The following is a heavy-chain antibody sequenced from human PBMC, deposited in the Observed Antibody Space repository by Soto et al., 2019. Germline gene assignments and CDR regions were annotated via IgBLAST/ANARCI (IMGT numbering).Heavy chain of an antibody. Sequence: ASVKVSCKASGYTFTGYYMHWVRQAPGQGLEWMGWINPNSGGTNYAQKFQGWVTITTDKSMSTAYMELSSLRSEDTAVYYCARGNDYGDSLYFDYWGQGTLVTVSS. CDR1: GYTFTGYY. D-gene: IGHD4-17*01. CDR2: INPNSGGT. J-gene: IGHJ4*02. CDR3: ARGNDYGDSLYFDY. V-gene: IGHV1-2*04.